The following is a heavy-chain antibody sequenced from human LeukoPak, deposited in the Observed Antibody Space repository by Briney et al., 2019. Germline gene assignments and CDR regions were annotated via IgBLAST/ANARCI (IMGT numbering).Heavy chain of an antibody. D-gene: IGHD3-10*01. Sequence: GGSLRLSCAASGFTFSNAWMSWVRQAPGKGLEWVGRIKSKTDGGTTDYAAPVKGRFTISRDDSKNTLYLQMNSLRAEDTAVYYCAKGVLSKRFSLDYWGQGTLVTVSS. CDR3: AKGVLSKRFSLDY. J-gene: IGHJ4*02. CDR2: IKSKTDGGTT. V-gene: IGHV3-15*01. CDR1: GFTFSNAW.